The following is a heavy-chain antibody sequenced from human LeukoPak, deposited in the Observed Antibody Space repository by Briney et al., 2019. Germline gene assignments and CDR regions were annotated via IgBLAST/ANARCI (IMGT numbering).Heavy chain of an antibody. J-gene: IGHJ5*02. D-gene: IGHD6-19*01. V-gene: IGHV4-34*01. Sequence: SETLSLTCAVYGGSFSGYYWSWIRQPPGKGLEWIGEINHSGGTNYNPSLKSRVTISVDTSKNQFSLKLSSVTAADTAVYYCARGSVAGIGPWGQGTLVTVSS. CDR2: INHSGGT. CDR1: GGSFSGYY. CDR3: ARGSVAGIGP.